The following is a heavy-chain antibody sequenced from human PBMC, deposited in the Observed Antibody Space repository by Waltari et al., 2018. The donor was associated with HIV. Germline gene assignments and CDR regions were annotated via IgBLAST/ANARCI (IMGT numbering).Heavy chain of an antibody. V-gene: IGHV3-53*02. Sequence: EVQLVETGGGLIQPGGSLRLSCAASGFTVSSNYMSWVRQAPGKGLEWVSVIDSGGSTYYADSVKGRFTISRDNSKNTLYLQMNSLRAEDTAVYYCARGTTVTYYYGMDVWGQGTTVTVSS. D-gene: IGHD4-17*01. CDR2: IDSGGST. CDR3: ARGTTVTYYYGMDV. J-gene: IGHJ6*02. CDR1: GFTVSSNY.